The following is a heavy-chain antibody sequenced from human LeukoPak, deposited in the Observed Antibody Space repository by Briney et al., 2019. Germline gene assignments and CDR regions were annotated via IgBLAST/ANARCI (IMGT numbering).Heavy chain of an antibody. CDR2: IKQDGSEK. CDR3: ARQIEDSSGWYLRYYYYYTDV. D-gene: IGHD6-19*01. V-gene: IGHV3-7*01. CDR1: GFTFSSYW. Sequence: GGSLRLSWAASGFTFSSYWMSWVRQAPGKGLEWVANIKQDGSEKYYVDSVKGRFTISRDNAKNSLYLQMNSLRAEDTAVYYCARQIEDSSGWYLRYYYYYTDVWGKGTTVTISS. J-gene: IGHJ6*03.